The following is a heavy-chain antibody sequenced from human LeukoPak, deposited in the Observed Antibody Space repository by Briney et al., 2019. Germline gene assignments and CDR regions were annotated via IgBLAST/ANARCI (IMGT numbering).Heavy chain of an antibody. CDR1: GYTFTSYP. V-gene: IGHV1-18*01. Sequence: ASVKVSVKASGYTFTSYPISWVRQAPGQGLEWMGWITTYNGNTNYAQKLQGRVTMTTDTSTSTVYMDLRGLRSDETAMYYCARGYEYGDYVGDFEYWGQGTLVTVSS. J-gene: IGHJ4*02. CDR2: ITTYNGNT. D-gene: IGHD4-17*01. CDR3: ARGYEYGDYVGDFEY.